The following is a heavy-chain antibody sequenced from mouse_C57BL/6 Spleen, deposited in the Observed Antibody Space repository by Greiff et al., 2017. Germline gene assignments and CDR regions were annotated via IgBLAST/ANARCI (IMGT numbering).Heavy chain of an antibody. J-gene: IGHJ2*01. Sequence: EVQLVESGGGLVQPGGSLSLSCAASGFTFTDYYMSWVRQPPGKALEWLGFIRNKANGYTTEYSASVKGRFTISRDNSQSILYLQMNALRAEDSATYYCARCGGYTHFDYWGQGTTLTVSS. CDR2: IRNKANGYTT. D-gene: IGHD1-1*02. CDR3: ARCGGYTHFDY. CDR1: GFTFTDYY. V-gene: IGHV7-3*01.